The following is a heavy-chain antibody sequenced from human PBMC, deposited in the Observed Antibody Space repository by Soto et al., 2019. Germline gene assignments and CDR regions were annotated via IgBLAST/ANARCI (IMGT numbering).Heavy chain of an antibody. D-gene: IGHD6-13*01. CDR3: AKEAVGTFDI. V-gene: IGHV3-30*18. CDR1: GFTFNNYG. CDR2: ISYDGSKN. J-gene: IGHJ3*02. Sequence: QVQLVESGGGVVQPGRSLRLSCAASGFTFNNYGMHWVRHAPGKGLEWVALISYDGSKNFYADSVKGRFTISRDNSKNTLYLQMNSLRAEDTAVYYCAKEAVGTFDIWGQGIMVTVSS.